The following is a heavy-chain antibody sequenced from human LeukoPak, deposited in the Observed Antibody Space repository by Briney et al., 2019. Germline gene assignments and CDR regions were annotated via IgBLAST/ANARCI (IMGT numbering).Heavy chain of an antibody. CDR3: ARRDGYNYGLV. J-gene: IGHJ4*02. V-gene: IGHV3-21*01. CDR1: GFTFSSYS. D-gene: IGHD5-12*01. CDR2: ISSSSSYI. Sequence: GGSLRLSCAASGFTFSSYSMNWVRQAPGKGLEWVSSISSSSSYIYYADSVKGRFTISRDNAKNSLYLHMNSLRAEDTAVYYCARRDGYNYGLVWGQGTLVTVSS.